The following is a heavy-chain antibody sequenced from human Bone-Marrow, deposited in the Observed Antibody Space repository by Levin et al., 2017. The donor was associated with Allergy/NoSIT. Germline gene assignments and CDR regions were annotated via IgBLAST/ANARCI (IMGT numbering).Heavy chain of an antibody. V-gene: IGHV3-15*01. Sequence: LSLTCAASGFTFRTAWMSWVRQAPGKGLEWVGLIKNKAHGGTADYAAPVKGRFSIPRDDSKTTLYLQMNSLKTEDTAVYYCTTGYLTSYDYYGMDVWGQGTTVTVSS. J-gene: IGHJ6*02. CDR1: GFTFRTAW. D-gene: IGHD2-2*01. CDR3: TTGYLTSYDYYGMDV. CDR2: IKNKAHGGTA.